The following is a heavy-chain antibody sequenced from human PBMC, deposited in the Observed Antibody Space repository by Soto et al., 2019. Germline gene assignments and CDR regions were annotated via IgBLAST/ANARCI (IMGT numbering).Heavy chain of an antibody. CDR2: ISSSGGSI. J-gene: IGHJ5*01. CDR1: GGAINSYY. Sequence: LTCRVSGGAINSYYWSWIRQSPGKGLEWISSISSSGGSIYYADSVKGRFTASRDNAKNSLYLKMNSLPAEDTAVYYCARSCCLYCSSSRCYSPWFDPWGRGTLVTVSS. D-gene: IGHD2-2*02. V-gene: IGHV3-11*04. CDR3: ARSCCLYCSSSRCYSPWFDP.